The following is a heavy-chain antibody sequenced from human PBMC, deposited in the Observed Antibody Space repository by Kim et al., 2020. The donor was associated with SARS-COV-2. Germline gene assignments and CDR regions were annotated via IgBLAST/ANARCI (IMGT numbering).Heavy chain of an antibody. J-gene: IGHJ3*01. CDR2: IAPVSGSA. Sequence: SVKVSCKASGGTLSTYAINWVRQAPGQGLEWMGGIAPVSGSAKYTQKFQGRVTIIAHESSSTAYMELGSLTSEDTAVYYCAARGDWDAFDFWGQGTMVTVSS. D-gene: IGHD2-21*02. CDR3: AARGDWDAFDF. V-gene: IGHV1-69*13. CDR1: GGTLSTYA.